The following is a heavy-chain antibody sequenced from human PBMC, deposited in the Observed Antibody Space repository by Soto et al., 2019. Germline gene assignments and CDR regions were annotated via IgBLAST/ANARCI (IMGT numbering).Heavy chain of an antibody. CDR3: AKRRGDRGHFDH. CDR1: GSTFTSDA. J-gene: IGHJ4*02. CDR2: VSTGGST. V-gene: IGHV3-23*01. D-gene: IGHD2-21*02. Sequence: GGSLRPSCAASGSTFTSDAMGWVRQGPGKGLEWVAVVSTGGSTHYADSASGRFTISRDNYKNTLSLQMNSLTAEETAVYFCAKRRGDRGHFDHWGQGALVTVSS.